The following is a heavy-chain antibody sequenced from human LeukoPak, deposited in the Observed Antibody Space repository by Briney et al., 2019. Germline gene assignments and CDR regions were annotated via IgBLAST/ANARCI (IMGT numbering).Heavy chain of an antibody. CDR3: AKVAKYYYGSETYYFFEH. Sequence: GESLRLSCAASGFTFTTYWMSWVRQAPGKGLEWVANIKQDGTEEYYVNSVKGRFTISRDNAKNSLYLQMNSLRVEDTAVYYCAKVAKYYYGSETYYFFEHWGQGTPVTASS. CDR2: IKQDGTEE. J-gene: IGHJ4*02. V-gene: IGHV3-7*01. D-gene: IGHD3-10*01. CDR1: GFTFTTYW.